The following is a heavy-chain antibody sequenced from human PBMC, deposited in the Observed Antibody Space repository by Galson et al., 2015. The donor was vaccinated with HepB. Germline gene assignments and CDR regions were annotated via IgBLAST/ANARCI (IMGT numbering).Heavy chain of an antibody. D-gene: IGHD6-19*01. CDR1: GFSLSTSGMC. V-gene: IGHV2-70*01. CDR2: TVWGDDK. CDR3: ARTQGYSSGWYFSY. Sequence: PALVKPTQTLTLTCTFSGFSLSTSGMCASWTRQPPGKALEWLELTVWGDDKYYSTSLKTRLTISKDTSKNQVVLTMTNMDPVDTATYYCARTQGYSSGWYFSYWGQGTLVTVSS. J-gene: IGHJ4*02.